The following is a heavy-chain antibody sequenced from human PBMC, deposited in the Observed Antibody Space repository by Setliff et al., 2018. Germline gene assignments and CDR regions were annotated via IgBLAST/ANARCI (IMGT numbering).Heavy chain of an antibody. CDR2: IIPLLETA. CDR1: GDTFSTYA. V-gene: IGHV1-69*13. Sequence: SVKVSCKASGDTFSTYALSWVRQAPGQGLEWMGGIIPLLETAKYAQKFQDRVTMTADESATTAYMELRSLRSEDTAVYYCARALGGISAAGNNWLDSWGQGTLVTVSS. CDR3: ARALGGISAAGNNWLDS. J-gene: IGHJ5*01. D-gene: IGHD6-13*01.